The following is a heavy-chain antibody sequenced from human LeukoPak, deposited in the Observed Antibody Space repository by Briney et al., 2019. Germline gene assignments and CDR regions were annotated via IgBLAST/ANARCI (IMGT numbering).Heavy chain of an antibody. CDR1: GFTFSSYS. V-gene: IGHV3-66*01. CDR3: AIDGNNAFAI. Sequence: PGGSLRLSCAASGFTFSSYSMNWVHQAPGKGLEWVSVIYSGDTTYYADSVKGRFTISRDNSKNTLYLQMNSLTAEDTPVYYCAIDGNNAFAIWGQGTMVTVSS. J-gene: IGHJ3*02. D-gene: IGHD2/OR15-2a*01. CDR2: IYSGDTT.